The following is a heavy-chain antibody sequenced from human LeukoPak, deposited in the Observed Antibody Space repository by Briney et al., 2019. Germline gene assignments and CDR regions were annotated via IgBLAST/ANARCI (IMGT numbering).Heavy chain of an antibody. CDR1: GYTFTSYG. CDR2: ISAYNGNT. CDR3: ARDLGSAVAGHYYYGMDV. D-gene: IGHD6-19*01. V-gene: IGHV1-18*01. Sequence: ASVKVSCKASGYTFTSYGISWVRQAPGQGLEWMGWISAYNGNTNYAQKLQGRVTMTTDTSTSTAYMELRSLRSDDTAVYYCARDLGSAVAGHYYYGMDVWGQGTTVTVSS. J-gene: IGHJ6*02.